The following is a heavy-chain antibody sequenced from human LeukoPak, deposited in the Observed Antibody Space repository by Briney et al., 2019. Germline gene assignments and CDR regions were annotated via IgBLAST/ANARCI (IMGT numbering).Heavy chain of an antibody. CDR3: ARHSAMDTYSFDY. J-gene: IGHJ4*02. CDR2: IYYSGST. CDR1: GGSISSYY. V-gene: IGHV4-59*08. D-gene: IGHD5-18*01. Sequence: SETLSLTCTVSGGSISSYYWSWIRQPPGKGPEWIGYIYYSGSTNYNPSLKSRVTISVDTSKNQFSLKLRSVTAADTAVYYCARHSAMDTYSFDYWGQGTLVTVSS.